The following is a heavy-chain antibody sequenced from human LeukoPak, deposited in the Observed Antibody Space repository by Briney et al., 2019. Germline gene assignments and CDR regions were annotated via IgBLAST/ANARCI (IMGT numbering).Heavy chain of an antibody. J-gene: IGHJ3*02. CDR1: GFTFSSYS. Sequence: GGSLRLSCAASGFTFSSYSMNWVRQAPGKGLEWVSSISSSSSYIYYADSVKGRFTISRDNAKNSLYLQMNSLRAEDTAVYYCARDLHDSSGYLLPDAFDIWGQGTMVTVSS. CDR2: ISSSSSYI. CDR3: ARDLHDSSGYLLPDAFDI. V-gene: IGHV3-21*01. D-gene: IGHD3-22*01.